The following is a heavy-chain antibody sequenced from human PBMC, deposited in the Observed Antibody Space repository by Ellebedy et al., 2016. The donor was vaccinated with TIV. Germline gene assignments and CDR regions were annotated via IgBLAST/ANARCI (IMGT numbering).Heavy chain of an antibody. D-gene: IGHD6-19*01. CDR1: GFTFSSSI. Sequence: GESLKISCAASGFTFSSSILHWVRQAPGKGLEWVALISPDGRDKQYGDSVKGRSTISRDDSRNTLYLQMDSLRTEDTALYYCAREARSSGRAGTFDYWGQGTLVTVSS. CDR3: AREARSSGRAGTFDY. V-gene: IGHV3-30*04. J-gene: IGHJ4*02. CDR2: ISPDGRDK.